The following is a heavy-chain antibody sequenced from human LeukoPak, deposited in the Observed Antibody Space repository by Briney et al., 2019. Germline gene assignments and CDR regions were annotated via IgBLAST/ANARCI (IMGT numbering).Heavy chain of an antibody. D-gene: IGHD3-16*01. V-gene: IGHV4-34*01. CDR2: INHSGST. J-gene: IGHJ5*02. CDR1: GGSFSGDY. CDR3: AWRSLGGGNWFDP. Sequence: PSETLSLTCAVYGGSFSGDYWSWIRQPPGEGLEWIGEINHSGSTNYNPSLKSRVTISVDTSKNQFSLKLSSVTAADTAVYYCAWRSLGGGNWFDPWGQGTLVTVSS.